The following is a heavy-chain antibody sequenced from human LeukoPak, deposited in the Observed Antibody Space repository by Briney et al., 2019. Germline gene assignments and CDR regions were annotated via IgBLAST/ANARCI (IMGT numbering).Heavy chain of an antibody. V-gene: IGHV3-15*01. Sequence: AGGSLRLSCAASGFTFSSYAMSWVRQAPGKGLEWVGRIKSKTDGGTIDYAAPVKGRFTISRDDSKNTLYLQMNSLKAEDTAVYYCITRGVVAWGQGTLVTVSS. J-gene: IGHJ4*02. CDR3: ITRGVVA. CDR2: IKSKTDGGTI. D-gene: IGHD2-15*01. CDR1: GFTFSSYA.